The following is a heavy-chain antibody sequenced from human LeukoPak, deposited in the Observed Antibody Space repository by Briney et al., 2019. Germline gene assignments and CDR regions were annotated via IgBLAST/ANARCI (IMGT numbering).Heavy chain of an antibody. V-gene: IGHV4-39*02. CDR3: ARRPRDFWSGYRLDY. Sequence: SETLSLTCTVSGGSISTISYYWGWIRQPPGKGLEWIGSIYYSGSTYYNPSLKSRVTISVDTSKNHFSLKLSSVTAADTAVYYCARRPRDFWSGYRLDYWGQGTLVTVSS. CDR1: GGSISTISYY. J-gene: IGHJ4*02. D-gene: IGHD3-3*01. CDR2: IYYSGST.